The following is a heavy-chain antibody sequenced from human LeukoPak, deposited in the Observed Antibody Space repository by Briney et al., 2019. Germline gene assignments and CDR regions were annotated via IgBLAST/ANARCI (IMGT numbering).Heavy chain of an antibody. CDR2: ISWNSGSI. Sequence: GRSLRLSCAASGFTFDDYAMHWVRQAPGKGLEWVSGISWNSGSIGYADPVKGRFTISRDNAKNSLYLQMNSLRAEDTALYYCAKVGKRWLLGFDPWGQGTLVTVSS. V-gene: IGHV3-9*01. CDR3: AKVGKRWLLGFDP. CDR1: GFTFDDYA. D-gene: IGHD5-24*01. J-gene: IGHJ5*02.